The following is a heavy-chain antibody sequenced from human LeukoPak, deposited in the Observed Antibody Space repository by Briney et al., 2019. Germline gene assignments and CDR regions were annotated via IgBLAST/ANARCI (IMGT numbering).Heavy chain of an antibody. CDR2: ISSSSSYI. CDR1: GFTFSSYG. CDR3: ARADAAAAGFDY. Sequence: GGSLRLSCAASGFTFSSYGMNWVRQAPGKGLEWVSSISSSSSYIYYADSVKGRFTISRDNAKNSLYLQMNSLRAEDTAVYYCARADAAAAGFDYWGQGTLVTVSS. J-gene: IGHJ4*02. D-gene: IGHD6-13*01. V-gene: IGHV3-21*01.